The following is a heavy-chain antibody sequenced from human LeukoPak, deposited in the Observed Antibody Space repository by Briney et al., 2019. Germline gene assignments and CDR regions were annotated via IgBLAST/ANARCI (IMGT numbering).Heavy chain of an antibody. V-gene: IGHV4-39*01. CDR1: GGSISSSSYY. J-gene: IGHJ4*02. CDR3: ARQPYMLGAYYFDY. D-gene: IGHD1-26*01. CDR2: IYYSGST. Sequence: SETLSLTCTVSGGSISSSSYYWGWIRQPPGRGLEWIGSIYYSGSTSYNPSLKSRVTISVDTSKNQFSLKLSSVTAADTAVYYCARQPYMLGAYYFDYWGQGTLVTVSS.